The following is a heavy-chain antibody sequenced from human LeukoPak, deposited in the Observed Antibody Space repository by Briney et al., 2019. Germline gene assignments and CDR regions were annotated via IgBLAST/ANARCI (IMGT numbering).Heavy chain of an antibody. CDR3: ARESLGGGDY. Sequence: GRSLRLSCAASGFTFGSYAMHWVRQAPGKGLEWVAVISYDGSNKYYADSVKGRFTISRDNSKNTLYLQMNSLRAEDTAVYYCARESLGGGDYWGQGTLVTVSS. CDR2: ISYDGSNK. D-gene: IGHD3-10*01. CDR1: GFTFGSYA. J-gene: IGHJ4*02. V-gene: IGHV3-30-3*01.